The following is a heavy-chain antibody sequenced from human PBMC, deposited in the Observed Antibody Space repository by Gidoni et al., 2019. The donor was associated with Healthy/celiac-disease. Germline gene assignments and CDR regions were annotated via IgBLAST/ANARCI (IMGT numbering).Heavy chain of an antibody. CDR2: ISSSSSTI. D-gene: IGHD5-12*01. V-gene: IGHV3-48*02. CDR1: GFTFSSYS. Sequence: EVQLVESGGGLVQPGGSLRLSCAASGFTFSSYSMNWVRQAPGKGLEWVSYISSSSSTIYYADSVKGRFTISRDNAKNSLYLQMNSLRDEDTAVYYCARDSPGGYDDPYYFDYWGQGTLVTVSS. J-gene: IGHJ4*02. CDR3: ARDSPGGYDDPYYFDY.